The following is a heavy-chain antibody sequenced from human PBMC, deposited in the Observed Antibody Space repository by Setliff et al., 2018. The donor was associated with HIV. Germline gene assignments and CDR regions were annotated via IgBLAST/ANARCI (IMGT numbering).Heavy chain of an antibody. J-gene: IGHJ5*02. D-gene: IGHD3-9*01. CDR1: GFTFSNHW. CDR2: IKQDGSEK. CDR3: ARLTSPLTGPFDP. V-gene: IGHV3-7*01. Sequence: PGGSLRLSCAASGFTFSNHWMSWVRQAPGKGLEWVANIKQDGSEKYYVDSVKGRFTISRDNAKNSLYLQMNSLRAEDTAVYYCARLTSPLTGPFDPWGQGTLVTVSS.